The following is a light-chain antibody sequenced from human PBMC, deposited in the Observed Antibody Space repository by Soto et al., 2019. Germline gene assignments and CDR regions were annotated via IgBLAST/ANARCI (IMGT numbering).Light chain of an antibody. CDR1: QSVHSN. CDR3: QQYNNWPRT. CDR2: GAS. V-gene: IGKV3-15*01. Sequence: EIVMTQSPATLSLSPGETATLSCRASQSVHSNLAWFQQHPGQAPRLLIYGASSRATGIPVRFSGSGSGTEFTLTISSLQPEDFAVYYCQQYNNWPRTFGQGTKVESK. J-gene: IGKJ1*01.